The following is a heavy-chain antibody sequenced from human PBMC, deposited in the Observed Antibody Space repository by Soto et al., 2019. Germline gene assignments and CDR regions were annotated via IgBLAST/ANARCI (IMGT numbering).Heavy chain of an antibody. Sequence: GGSLRLSCAASGFTFSSYAMHWVRQAPGKGLEWVAVISYDGSNKYYADSVKGRFTISRDNSKNTLYLQMNSLRAEDTAVYYCARTNWNGRWAFGYWGQGTLVTVSS. CDR2: ISYDGSNK. J-gene: IGHJ4*02. CDR1: GFTFSSYA. V-gene: IGHV3-30-3*01. D-gene: IGHD1-1*01. CDR3: ARTNWNGRWAFGY.